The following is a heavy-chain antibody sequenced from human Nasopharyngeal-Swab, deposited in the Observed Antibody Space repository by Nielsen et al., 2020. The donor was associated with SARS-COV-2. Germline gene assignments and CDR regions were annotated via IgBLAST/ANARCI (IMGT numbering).Heavy chain of an antibody. CDR3: ATERGNWFYFDY. V-gene: IGHV3-64*02. Sequence: GESLKISCAASGFTFGSYSMHWVRQAPGKGLEYVSAIGSNEAETYYADSVKGRFTISRDNSKNILYLQMGTLRPEVTAVYYCATERGNWFYFDYWGHGTLVTVSS. CDR2: IGSNEAET. D-gene: IGHD3-9*01. J-gene: IGHJ4*01. CDR1: GFTFGSYS.